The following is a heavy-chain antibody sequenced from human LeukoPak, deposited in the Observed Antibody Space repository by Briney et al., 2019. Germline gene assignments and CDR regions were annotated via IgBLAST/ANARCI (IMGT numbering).Heavy chain of an antibody. CDR2: IYSGGGT. CDR3: ARETHLGGGSAADY. D-gene: IGHD2-15*01. J-gene: IGHJ4*02. CDR1: GFTVSSNY. V-gene: IGHV3-53*01. Sequence: GGSLRLSCAAPGFTVSSNYMSWVRQAPGKGLEWVSVIYSGGGTYYADSVKGRFTISRDNSKNTLYLQMNSLRAEDTAVYYCARETHLGGGSAADYWGQGTLVTVSS.